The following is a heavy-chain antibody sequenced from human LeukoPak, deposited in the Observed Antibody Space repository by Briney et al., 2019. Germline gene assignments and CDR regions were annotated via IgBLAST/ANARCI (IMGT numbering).Heavy chain of an antibody. V-gene: IGHV3-9*01. D-gene: IGHD2-15*01. CDR3: AKDRRGATWYYFDY. CDR1: GFTFDDYA. J-gene: IGHJ4*02. CDR2: ISWNSGSI. Sequence: PGGSLRLSCAASGFTFDDYAMHWVWQAPGKGLEWVSGISWNSGSIGYADSVKGRFTISRDNAKNSLYLQMNSLRAEDTALYYCAKDRRGATWYYFDYWGQGTLVTVSS.